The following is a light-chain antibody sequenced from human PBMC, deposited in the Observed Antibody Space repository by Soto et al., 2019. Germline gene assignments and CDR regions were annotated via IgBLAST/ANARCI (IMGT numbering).Light chain of an antibody. CDR3: QQYNSYS. Sequence: DIQMTQSPSTLPASVGDRVTITCRASQSISNWLALYQQKPGTAPKLLIYPASTLESGVPSRFSGSGSGTEFTLTISSLQPDDFATYYCQQYNSYSFGQGTKVDIK. CDR2: PAS. J-gene: IGKJ1*01. CDR1: QSISNW. V-gene: IGKV1-5*01.